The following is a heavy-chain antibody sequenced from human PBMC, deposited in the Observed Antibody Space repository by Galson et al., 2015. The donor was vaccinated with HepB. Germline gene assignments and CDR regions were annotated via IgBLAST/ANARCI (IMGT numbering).Heavy chain of an antibody. J-gene: IGHJ2*01. Sequence: SLRLSCAASGFTFSTYTMNWVRQAPGKGLESVSYISSTGTTIYYADSVKGRFIVSRDNAQNSLDLQMNSLRVEDTAVYYCVRVFFGSGNSPAYWYFDLWGRGTLVTLSS. CDR2: ISSTGTTI. V-gene: IGHV3-48*01. CDR3: VRVFFGSGNSPAYWYFDL. D-gene: IGHD3-10*01. CDR1: GFTFSTYT.